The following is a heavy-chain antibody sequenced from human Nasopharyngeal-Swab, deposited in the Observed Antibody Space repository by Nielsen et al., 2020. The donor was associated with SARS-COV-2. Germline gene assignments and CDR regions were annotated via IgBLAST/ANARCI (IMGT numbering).Heavy chain of an antibody. J-gene: IGHJ4*02. CDR3: AGRIVGPHLGDFDY. D-gene: IGHD1-26*01. V-gene: IGHV4-59*01. Sequence: SETLSLTCTVSGASISSYFCSWIRQPPGKGLEWIGYIYYSGSTNYNPSLKSRVTISVDTSKNQFSLKLSSVTAADTAVYYCAGRIVGPHLGDFDYWGQGPRSPSPQ. CDR1: GASISSYF. CDR2: IYYSGST.